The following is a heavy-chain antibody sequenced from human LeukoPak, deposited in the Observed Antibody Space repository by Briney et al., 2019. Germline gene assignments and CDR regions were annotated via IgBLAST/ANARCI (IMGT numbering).Heavy chain of an antibody. CDR1: GGSISSYY. J-gene: IGHJ4*02. CDR2: IYTSGST. CDR3: ARDTPYYDSSGYQTLFGY. D-gene: IGHD3-22*01. V-gene: IGHV4-4*07. Sequence: SETLSLTCTVSGGSISSYYWSWIRQPAGKGLEWIGRIYTSGSTNYNPSLKSRVTMSVDTSKNQFSLKLSSVTAADTAVYYCARDTPYYDSSGYQTLFGYWGQGTLVTVSS.